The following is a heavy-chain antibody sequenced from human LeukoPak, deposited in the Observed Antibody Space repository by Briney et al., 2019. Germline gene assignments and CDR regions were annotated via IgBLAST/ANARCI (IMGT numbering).Heavy chain of an antibody. CDR3: ARTIAVVGHDAFDI. J-gene: IGHJ3*02. CDR2: ISAYNGNT. CDR1: GYTFTSYG. V-gene: IGHV1-18*04. Sequence: ASVKVSCKASGYTFTSYGISWVRQAPGQGLEWMGWISAYNGNTNYAQKLQGRVTMTTDTSTSTAYMELRSLRSDDTAVYYCARTIAVVGHDAFDIWGQGTMVTVSS. D-gene: IGHD6-19*01.